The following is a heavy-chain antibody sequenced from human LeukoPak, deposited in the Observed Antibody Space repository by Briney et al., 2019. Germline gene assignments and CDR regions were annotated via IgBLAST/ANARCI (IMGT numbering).Heavy chain of an antibody. CDR1: GFTFSSYS. V-gene: IGHV3-21*01. D-gene: IGHD2-8*01. Sequence: GGSLRLSCAASGFTFSSYSMNWVREAPGKGLEWVSSISSSSSYIYYADSVKGRFTISRDNAKNSLYLQMNSLRAEDTAVYYCARDPSSEDIVLIRDPAGYWGQGTLVTVSS. CDR2: ISSSSSYI. J-gene: IGHJ4*02. CDR3: ARDPSSEDIVLIRDPAGY.